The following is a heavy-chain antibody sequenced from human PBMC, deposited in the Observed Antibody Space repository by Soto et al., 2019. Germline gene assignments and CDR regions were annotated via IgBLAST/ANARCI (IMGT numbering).Heavy chain of an antibody. CDR3: ARYRRPRYCSSTSCYYYYGMDV. CDR2: INPNSGGT. D-gene: IGHD2-2*01. J-gene: IGHJ6*02. CDR1: GYTFTGYY. Sequence: ASVKVSCKASGYTFTGYYMHWVRQAPGQGLEWMGWINPNSGGTNYAQKFQGWVTMTRDTSISTAYMELSRLRSDDTAVYYCARYRRPRYCSSTSCYYYYGMDVWGQGTTVTVSS. V-gene: IGHV1-2*04.